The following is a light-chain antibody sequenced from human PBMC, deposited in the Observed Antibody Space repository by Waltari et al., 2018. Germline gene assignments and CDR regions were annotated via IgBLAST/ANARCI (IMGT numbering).Light chain of an antibody. V-gene: IGKV3-11*01. CDR2: DAS. Sequence: VLTQSPATLSLSPGERDTLSCTASQSVSKYLAWYPQKPGQAPMRLIFDASNRATGIPARFSGSGSGTDFSLTISSLEPEDCAVYYCQQRGTYLGLTFGGWTKVDIK. J-gene: IGKJ4*01. CDR3: QQRGTYLGLT. CDR1: QSVSKY.